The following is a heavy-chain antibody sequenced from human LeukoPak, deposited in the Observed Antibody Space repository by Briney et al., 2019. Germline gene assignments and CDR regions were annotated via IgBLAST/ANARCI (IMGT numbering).Heavy chain of an antibody. Sequence: PSETLSLTCAVSGGSISSSNWWSWVRQPPGKGLEWIGEIYHSGSTNYNPSLKSRVTISVDKSKNQFSLKLSSVTAADTAVYYCARDHWDLIGSYGFDYWGQGTLVTVSS. CDR3: ARDHWDLIGSYGFDY. D-gene: IGHD1-26*01. CDR2: IYHSGST. J-gene: IGHJ4*02. CDR1: GGSISSSNW. V-gene: IGHV4-4*02.